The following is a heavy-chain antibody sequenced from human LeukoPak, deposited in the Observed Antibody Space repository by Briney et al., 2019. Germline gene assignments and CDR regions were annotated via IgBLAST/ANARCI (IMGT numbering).Heavy chain of an antibody. CDR3: AKMGGSSWPRGWFDP. Sequence: KFQGRVTTTADKSTSTAYMELSSLRSEDTAVYYCAKMGGSSWPRGWFDPWGQGTLVTVSS. D-gene: IGHD6-13*01. V-gene: IGHV1-69*02. J-gene: IGHJ5*02.